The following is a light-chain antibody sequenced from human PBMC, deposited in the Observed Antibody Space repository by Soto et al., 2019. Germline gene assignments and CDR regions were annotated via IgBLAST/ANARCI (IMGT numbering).Light chain of an antibody. CDR1: SSNIGSNT. CDR2: FNI. CDR3: QSYDSSLSGSV. V-gene: IGLV1-44*01. Sequence: QSALSQPPSASGTPGQRVTISCSGSSSNIGSNTVSWYQQFPGTAPKLLIYFNIQRPSGVPDRFSGSKSGTSASLAISGLQSEDEADYYCQSYDSSLSGSVFGTGTKVTVL. J-gene: IGLJ1*01.